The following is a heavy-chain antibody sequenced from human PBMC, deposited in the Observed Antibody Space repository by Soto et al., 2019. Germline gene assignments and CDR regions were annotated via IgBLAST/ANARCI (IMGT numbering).Heavy chain of an antibody. CDR2: ISSGSSTI. V-gene: IGHV3-48*01. CDR1: GFTFSTYS. J-gene: IGHJ6*02. Sequence: GGSLRLSCAASGFTFSTYSMNWVRQAPGKGLEWVSYISSGSSTIYYADSLKGRFTVSRDNAKNSLYLQMNSLRAEDTAVYYCASDSQQASYYGMDVWGQGTTVTVSS. CDR3: ASDSQQASYYGMDV.